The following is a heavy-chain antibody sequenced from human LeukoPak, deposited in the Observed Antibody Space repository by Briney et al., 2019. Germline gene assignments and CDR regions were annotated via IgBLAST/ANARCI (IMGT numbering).Heavy chain of an antibody. V-gene: IGHV3-15*01. Sequence: GGSLRLSCAASGLTLSNAWMTWVRQAPGKGLEWVARIKSKTDGGIKDYAAPVKGTFTISRDDSENTVYLQMNSLKTEDTAVYYCATGGSGYFDSWGQGTLVFVSS. D-gene: IGHD3-16*01. J-gene: IGHJ4*02. CDR2: IKSKTDGGIK. CDR1: GLTLSNAW. CDR3: ATGGSGYFDS.